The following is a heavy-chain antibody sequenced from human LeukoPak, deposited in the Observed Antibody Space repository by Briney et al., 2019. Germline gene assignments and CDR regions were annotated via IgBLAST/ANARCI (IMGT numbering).Heavy chain of an antibody. J-gene: IGHJ4*02. CDR2: IYYSGST. CDR1: GGSISSYY. V-gene: IGHV4-59*01. D-gene: IGHD5-24*01. CDR3: ARDERRRDGYNYAEV. Sequence: SETLSLTCTVSGGSISSYYWSWIRQPPGKGLEWIGYIYYSGSTNYNPSLKSRVTISVDTSKNHFSLKLSSVTAADAAVYYCARDERRRDGYNYAEVWGQETLVTVSS.